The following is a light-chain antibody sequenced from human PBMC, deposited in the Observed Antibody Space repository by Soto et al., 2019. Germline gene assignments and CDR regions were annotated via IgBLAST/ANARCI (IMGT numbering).Light chain of an antibody. CDR2: GAS. V-gene: IGKV3-15*01. Sequence: EIVMTQSPVTLSVSPGERATLSCRASHSVSSNLAWYQQQPGQAPRLLVYGASTRATDIPARFSGSGSGTEFTLTVSSLQSEDFAVYYCQQYNDWPLTFGPGTKVDF. J-gene: IGKJ3*01. CDR3: QQYNDWPLT. CDR1: HSVSSN.